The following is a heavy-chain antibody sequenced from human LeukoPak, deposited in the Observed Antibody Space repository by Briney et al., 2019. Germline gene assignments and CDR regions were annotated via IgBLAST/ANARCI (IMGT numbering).Heavy chain of an antibody. CDR1: GFTFSSYS. Sequence: GGSLRLSCAASGFTFSSYSMNWVRQAPGKGLEWVSSISSSSSYIYYADSVKGRFTISRDNAKNSLYLQMNSLRAEDTAVYYCARARDFWSGSFFDYWGQGTLVTVSS. CDR3: ARARDFWSGSFFDY. CDR2: ISSSSSYI. V-gene: IGHV3-21*01. J-gene: IGHJ4*02. D-gene: IGHD3-3*01.